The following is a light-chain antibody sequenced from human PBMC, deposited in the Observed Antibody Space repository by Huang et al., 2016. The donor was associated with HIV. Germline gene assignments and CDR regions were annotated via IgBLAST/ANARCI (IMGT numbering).Light chain of an antibody. CDR2: DAS. Sequence: DIQMTQSPSSLSASVGDRVTITCQASQDITKFLNWYQQKPGKAPKLLIYDASNLETGVPSGFSGSGSGTDFTLTISGLQPEDIASYYCQQYDNLPLTFGGGTKVVIK. CDR1: QDITKF. J-gene: IGKJ4*01. CDR3: QQYDNLPLT. V-gene: IGKV1-33*01.